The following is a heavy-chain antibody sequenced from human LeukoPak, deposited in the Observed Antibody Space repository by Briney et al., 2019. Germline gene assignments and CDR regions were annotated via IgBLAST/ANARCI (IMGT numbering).Heavy chain of an antibody. J-gene: IGHJ4*02. CDR1: GFTFSNFW. Sequence: GGSLRLSCTASGFTFSNFWMVWVRQAPGKGLEWVANIKQDETEKFYLGSVKGRFTISRDNAKNSLYLQMNSLRVEDTALYYCARGSTYYDSSGQVPFDYWGQGTLVTVSS. V-gene: IGHV3-7*03. D-gene: IGHD3-22*01. CDR3: ARGSTYYDSSGQVPFDY. CDR2: IKQDETEK.